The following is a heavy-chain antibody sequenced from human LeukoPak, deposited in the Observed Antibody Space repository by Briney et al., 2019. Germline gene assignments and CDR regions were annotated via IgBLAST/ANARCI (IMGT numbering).Heavy chain of an antibody. V-gene: IGHV3-23*01. CDR1: GFTFSSYA. CDR3: ATDSYDGFDI. J-gene: IGHJ3*02. Sequence: GGSLRLSCAASGFTFSSYAMSWVRQAPGKGLEWVSAISGSGDNTYYADSVKGRFTISRDNTKNTPYLQMNSLRAEDTAVYYCATDSYDGFDIWGRGTMVTVSS. CDR2: ISGSGDNT.